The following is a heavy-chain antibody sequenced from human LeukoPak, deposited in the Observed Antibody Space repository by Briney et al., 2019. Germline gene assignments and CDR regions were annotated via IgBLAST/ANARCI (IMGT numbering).Heavy chain of an antibody. Sequence: GGSLRLSCAASGFTFSSYAMHWVRQALGKGLEWVAVISYDGSNKYYADSVKGRFTISRDKSKNTLYLEMNSLRAEDTAVYFCARDRDTAAAGYYFDYWGQGALVTVSS. CDR1: GFTFSSYA. CDR2: ISYDGSNK. D-gene: IGHD6-13*01. V-gene: IGHV3-30-3*01. CDR3: ARDRDTAAAGYYFDY. J-gene: IGHJ4*02.